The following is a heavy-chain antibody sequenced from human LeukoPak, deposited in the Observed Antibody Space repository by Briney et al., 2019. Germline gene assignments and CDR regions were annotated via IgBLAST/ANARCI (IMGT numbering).Heavy chain of an antibody. CDR3: ARELDYGMDV. CDR2: IYYSGST. D-gene: IGHD1-26*01. V-gene: IGHV4-59*08. J-gene: IGHJ6*02. CDR1: GGSISSYY. Sequence: PSETLSLTCPVSGGSISSYYWSWIRQPPGKGLEWIGYIYYSGSTNYNPSLKSRVTISVDTSKNQFSLKLSSVTAADTAVYYCARELDYGMDVWGQGTTVTVSS.